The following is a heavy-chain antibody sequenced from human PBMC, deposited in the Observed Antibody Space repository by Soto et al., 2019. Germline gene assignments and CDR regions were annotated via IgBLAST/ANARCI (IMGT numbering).Heavy chain of an antibody. CDR1: GFTFSSYA. CDR3: AKDVISGDGFWLMDH. D-gene: IGHD2-21*02. CDR2: IYGNGAGI. V-gene: IGHV3-23*01. Sequence: EVQLLESGGGLVQPGRSLRLSCAASGFTFSSYAMTWVRQAPGKGLEWVSGIYGNGAGIQYADSVRGRFTISRDNSKNTLYLQMNSLRAEDTAVYYCAKDVISGDGFWLMDHWGQGTLVTVSS. J-gene: IGHJ4*02.